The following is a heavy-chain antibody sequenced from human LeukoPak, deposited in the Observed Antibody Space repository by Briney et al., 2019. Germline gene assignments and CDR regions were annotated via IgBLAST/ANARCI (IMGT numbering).Heavy chain of an antibody. Sequence: ASVKVSCKASGYTFTGYYMHWVRQAPGQGLEWMGWINPNSGGTNYAQKFQGRVTMTRDTSISTAYMELSRLRSDDTAVYCCARVVVVAANNWFDPWGQGTLVTVSS. CDR2: INPNSGGT. D-gene: IGHD2-15*01. CDR1: GYTFTGYY. V-gene: IGHV1-2*02. J-gene: IGHJ5*02. CDR3: ARVVVVAANNWFDP.